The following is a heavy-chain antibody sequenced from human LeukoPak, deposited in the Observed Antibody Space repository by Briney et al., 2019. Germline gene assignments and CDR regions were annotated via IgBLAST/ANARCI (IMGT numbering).Heavy chain of an antibody. CDR1: GFSLTTYE. J-gene: IGHJ3*02. CDR2: ISSSGDSI. Sequence: PGRSLRLSCAASGFSLTTYEMNWVRQAPGKGLERVSYISSSGDSIYYADSVKGRFTISRDNAKNSLSLQMNSLRAEDTAIYYCARDRRVGATWSVGAFDIWGQGTTVTVSS. V-gene: IGHV3-48*03. D-gene: IGHD1-26*01. CDR3: ARDRRVGATWSVGAFDI.